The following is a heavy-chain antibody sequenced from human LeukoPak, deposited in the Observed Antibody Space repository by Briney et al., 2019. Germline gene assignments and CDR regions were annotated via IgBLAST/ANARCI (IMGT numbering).Heavy chain of an antibody. CDR3: ARYSSSPTYYFDY. CDR1: GGSISSYY. Sequence: SETLSLTCTVSGGSISSYYWSWIRQPPGKGLEWIGSIYHTGSTYYSSSLKSRVTISVDTSKNQFSLKLSSVTAADTAVYYCARYSSSPTYYFDYWGQGTLVTVSS. J-gene: IGHJ4*02. D-gene: IGHD6-13*01. V-gene: IGHV4-59*08. CDR2: IYHTGST.